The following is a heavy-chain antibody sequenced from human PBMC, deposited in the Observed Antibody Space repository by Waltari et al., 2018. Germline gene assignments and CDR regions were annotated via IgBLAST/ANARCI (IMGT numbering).Heavy chain of an antibody. D-gene: IGHD5-18*01. J-gene: IGHJ6*02. V-gene: IGHV1-69*12. CDR1: GGTFSSYA. CDR2: IIPIFGTA. Sequence: QVQLVQSGAEVKKPGSSVKVSCKASGGTFSSYAISWVRQAPGQGLAWMGGIIPIFGTANYAQKFQGRVTITADESTSTAYMELSSLRSEDTAVYYCARDFLYTAMVTSYYYYGMDVWGQGTTVTVSS. CDR3: ARDFLYTAMVTSYYYYGMDV.